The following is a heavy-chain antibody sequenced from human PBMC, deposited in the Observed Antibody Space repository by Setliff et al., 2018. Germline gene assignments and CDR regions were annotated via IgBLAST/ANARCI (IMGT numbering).Heavy chain of an antibody. J-gene: IGHJ5*02. V-gene: IGHV3-30*04. CDR2: ISYDGTIT. CDR3: ARGRRYFGVVSIDWFDP. D-gene: IGHD3-3*01. Sequence: TGGSLRLSCAASGFLYSNNAFHWVRQTPGKGLEWVAVISYDGTITHYVDSVKGRLSISRDNSQNTLYLQMNSLSPEDTALYYCARGRRYFGVVSIDWFDPWGQGTLVTVSS. CDR1: GFLYSNNA.